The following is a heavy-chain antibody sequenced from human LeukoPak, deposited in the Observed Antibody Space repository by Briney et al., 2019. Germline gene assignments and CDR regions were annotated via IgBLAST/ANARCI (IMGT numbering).Heavy chain of an antibody. Sequence: GGSLRLSCAASGFTFSSYVMSWVRQAPGKGLEWVANIKQDGSEKYYVDSVKGRFTISRDNAKNSLYLQMNSLRAEDTAVYYCARDRSSSWYKVSDYWGQGTLVTVSS. V-gene: IGHV3-7*01. J-gene: IGHJ4*02. D-gene: IGHD6-13*01. CDR1: GFTFSSYV. CDR3: ARDRSSSWYKVSDY. CDR2: IKQDGSEK.